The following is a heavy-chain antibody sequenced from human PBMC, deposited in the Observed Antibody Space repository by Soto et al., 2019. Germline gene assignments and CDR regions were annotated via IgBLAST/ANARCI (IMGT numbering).Heavy chain of an antibody. CDR3: ARFVYGSGRANYRMAV. D-gene: IGHD3-10*01. Sequence: GASVKVSCKASGCTFTSYAMHWVRQAPVRMLEWMVCINAGNGNTKYSQKFQGRVTITRDTSASTAYMELSSLRSEETAVYYCARFVYGSGRANYRMAVWAQGTTVTVSS. CDR1: GCTFTSYA. J-gene: IGHJ6*01. CDR2: INAGNGNT. V-gene: IGHV1-3*01.